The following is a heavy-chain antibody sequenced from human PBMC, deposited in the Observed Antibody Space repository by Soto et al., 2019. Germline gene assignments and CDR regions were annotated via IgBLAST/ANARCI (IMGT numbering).Heavy chain of an antibody. CDR1: GFTFNAYG. D-gene: IGHD3-22*01. V-gene: IGHV3-30*18. CDR3: AKDEYYYSRSGYYIFDY. CDR2: ISHDGTNK. Sequence: QAQLVESGGGVVQPGESLRLSCEVSGFTFNAYGMHWVRQAPGKGLEWVAAISHDGTNKNYGDSVKGRFTISRDNSKNTLYLQTNSLRPEDTALYYCAKDEYYYSRSGYYIFDYWGQGTLVTVSS. J-gene: IGHJ4*02.